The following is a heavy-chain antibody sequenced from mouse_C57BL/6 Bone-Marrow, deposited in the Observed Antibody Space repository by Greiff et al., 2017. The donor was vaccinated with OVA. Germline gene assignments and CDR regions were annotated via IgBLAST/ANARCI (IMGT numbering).Heavy chain of an antibody. CDR2: IYPGNSDT. CDR1: GYTFTSYW. V-gene: IGHV1-5*01. Sequence: VQLQQSGTVLARPGASVKMSCKTSGYTFTSYWMHWVKQRPGQGLAWIGAIYPGNSDTSYNQKFKGKAKLTAVTSASTAYLELSSLTNADSAVYYCTREGSDSSGYPLYYFDDWGQGTTLTVSS. D-gene: IGHD3-2*02. J-gene: IGHJ2*01. CDR3: TREGSDSSGYPLYYFDD.